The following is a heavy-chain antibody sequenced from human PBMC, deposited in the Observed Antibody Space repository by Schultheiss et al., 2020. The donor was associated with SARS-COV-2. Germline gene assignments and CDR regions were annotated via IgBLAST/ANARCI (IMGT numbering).Heavy chain of an antibody. J-gene: IGHJ6*02. Sequence: ASVKVSCKASGYTFTGYYMHWVRQAPGQGLEWMGWINPNSGGTNYAQKFQGWVTMTRDTSISTAYMELSRLRSDDTAVYYCVCVSYDSSGYWLGMDVWGQGTTVTVSS. CDR1: GYTFTGYY. V-gene: IGHV1-2*04. CDR3: VCVSYDSSGYWLGMDV. CDR2: INPNSGGT. D-gene: IGHD3-22*01.